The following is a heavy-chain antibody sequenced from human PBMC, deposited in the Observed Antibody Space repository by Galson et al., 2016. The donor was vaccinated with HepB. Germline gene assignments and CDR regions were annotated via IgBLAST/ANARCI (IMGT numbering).Heavy chain of an antibody. D-gene: IGHD2-2*01. CDR2: LNQDGSEK. Sequence: SLRLSCAASGFSFNLYYMSWVRQVPGKGLEWVANLNQDGSEKFYMDSVRGRFTISRDNAKNSLYLQMNSLRAEDTAVYYCARFGCTTCYNFYYYGMDVWGQGTLVTVSS. CDR1: GFSFNLYY. J-gene: IGHJ6*02. CDR3: ARFGCTTCYNFYYYGMDV. V-gene: IGHV3-7*01.